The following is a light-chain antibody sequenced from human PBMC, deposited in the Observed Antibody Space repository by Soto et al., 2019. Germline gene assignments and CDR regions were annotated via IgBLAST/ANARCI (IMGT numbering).Light chain of an antibody. Sequence: QSVLTQPASVSGSPGQSVTISCTGTSSDVGSYNRVSWYQQSPGTAPKLMIYEVSNRPSGVPDRFSGSKSGNTASLTISGLQAEDEADYYCNSYTTSSTYVFGNGTKGTVL. CDR3: NSYTTSSTYV. CDR1: SSDVGSYNR. CDR2: EVS. V-gene: IGLV2-18*02. J-gene: IGLJ1*01.